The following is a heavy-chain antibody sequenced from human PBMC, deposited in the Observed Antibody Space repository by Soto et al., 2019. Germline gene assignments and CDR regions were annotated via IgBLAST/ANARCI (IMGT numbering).Heavy chain of an antibody. J-gene: IGHJ4*02. Sequence: PSETLSLTCAISGDSINANYWSWVRQPPGKGPEWIGEIYDDGTTYFNPSLNSRATISLDKSKNQFFLTLNSMTAADTAVYYCARNRGYSQGDWGPGILVTVSS. CDR1: GDSINANY. CDR2: IYDDGTT. D-gene: IGHD5-18*01. V-gene: IGHV4-4*02. CDR3: ARNRGYSQGD.